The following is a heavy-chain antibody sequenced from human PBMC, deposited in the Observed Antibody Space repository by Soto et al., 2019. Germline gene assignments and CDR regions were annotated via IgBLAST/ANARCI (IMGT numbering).Heavy chain of an antibody. J-gene: IGHJ4*02. CDR3: ATSFRYFDN. CDR1: GFTPTTTP. D-gene: IGHD3-9*01. CDR2: ISGTASRT. V-gene: IGHV3-23*01. Sequence: EVQLLESGGGLVLPGGSLRLSCAGSGFTPTTTPLSWVRQPPGKGLEWVTTISGTASRTYYADSVKGRFFISRDNSKNTVTLQMNNRTLDDTAVYYCATSFRYFDNWGKGTRVTVSS.